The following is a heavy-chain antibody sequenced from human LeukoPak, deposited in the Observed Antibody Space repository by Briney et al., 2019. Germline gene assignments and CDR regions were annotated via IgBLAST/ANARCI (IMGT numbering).Heavy chain of an antibody. D-gene: IGHD7-27*01. V-gene: IGHV1-2*02. CDR2: INPNSGGT. CDR3: ARVSGVRTDYYYYYMDV. J-gene: IGHJ6*03. Sequence: GASVKVSCKASGYTFTGYYMHWVRQAPGQGLEWMGWINPNSGGTNYAQKFQGRVTMTRNTSISTAYMELSSLRSEDTAVYYCARVSGVRTDYYYYYMDVWGKGTTVTISS. CDR1: GYTFTGYY.